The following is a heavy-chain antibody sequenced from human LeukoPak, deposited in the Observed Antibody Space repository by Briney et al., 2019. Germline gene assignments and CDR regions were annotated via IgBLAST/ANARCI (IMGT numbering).Heavy chain of an antibody. CDR3: ARQPPQYYGMDV. Sequence: SETLSLTCTVSGGSFSNYYWSWIRQPAGKGLEWVGRIYTSGSTDYNPSVKSRVTMSVDTSNNQFSLKLTSVTAADTAVYYCARQPPQYYGMDVWGQGTTVTVSS. V-gene: IGHV4-4*07. J-gene: IGHJ6*02. D-gene: IGHD1-14*01. CDR1: GGSFSNYY. CDR2: IYTSGST.